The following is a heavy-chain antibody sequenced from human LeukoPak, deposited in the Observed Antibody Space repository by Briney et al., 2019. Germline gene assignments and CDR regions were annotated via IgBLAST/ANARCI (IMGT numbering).Heavy chain of an antibody. CDR1: GYSFTSYW. Sequence: GESLKISCKGSGYSFTSYWTGWVRQMPGKGLEWMGIIYPGDSDTRYSPSFQGQVTISADKSISTAYLQWSSLKASDTAMYYCARHEVTYSSSSVSYYYYYYMDVWGKGTTVTVSS. CDR3: ARHEVTYSSSSVSYYYYYYMDV. D-gene: IGHD6-6*01. V-gene: IGHV5-51*01. CDR2: IYPGDSDT. J-gene: IGHJ6*03.